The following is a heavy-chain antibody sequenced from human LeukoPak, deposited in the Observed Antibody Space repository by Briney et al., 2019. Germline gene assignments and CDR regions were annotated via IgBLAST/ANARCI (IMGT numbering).Heavy chain of an antibody. J-gene: IGHJ4*02. CDR2: INPNSGGT. D-gene: IGHD3-3*01. CDR3: ARAPYYDFWSGYYPTSYYFDY. Sequence: GASVKVSCKASGYTFTGYYMHWVRQAPGQGLEWMGWINPNSGGTNYAQKFQGRVTTTRDTSISTAYMELSRLRSDDTAVYYCARAPYYDFWSGYYPTSYYFDYWGQGTLVTVS. CDR1: GYTFTGYY. V-gene: IGHV1-2*02.